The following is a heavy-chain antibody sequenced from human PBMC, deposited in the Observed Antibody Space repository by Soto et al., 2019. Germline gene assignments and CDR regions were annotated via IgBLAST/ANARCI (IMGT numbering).Heavy chain of an antibody. CDR2: INPSGGTT. CDR1: GYTFTNY. V-gene: IGHV1-46*01. Sequence: ASVKVSCKASGYTFTNYIHWVRQGPGQRLEWMGIINPSGGTTTYAQKFQGRVTMTRDTSTSTVSMELSSLRAEDTAVYYCARRGPGTYFDYWGQGTLVTVSS. CDR3: ARRGPGTYFDY. J-gene: IGHJ4*02. D-gene: IGHD6-13*01.